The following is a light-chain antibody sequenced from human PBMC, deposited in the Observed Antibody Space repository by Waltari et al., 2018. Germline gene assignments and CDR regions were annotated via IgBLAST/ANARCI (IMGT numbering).Light chain of an antibody. CDR1: QDISNY. CDR3: QQYDNLPLT. Sequence: DIQMTQSPSSLSASVGDRVTITCQASQDISNYLNWYQQKPGKAPKLLIYDASNLETGVPSRVSGRGSGTDFTFTISSLQPEDIATYYCQQYDNLPLTFGGGTKVEIK. CDR2: DAS. J-gene: IGKJ4*01. V-gene: IGKV1-33*01.